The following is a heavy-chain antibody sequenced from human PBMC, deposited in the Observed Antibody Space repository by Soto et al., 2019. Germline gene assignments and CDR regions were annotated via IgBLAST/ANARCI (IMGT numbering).Heavy chain of an antibody. CDR2: IYYSGST. V-gene: IGHV4-59*08. J-gene: IGHJ4*02. CDR3: ARLEGLATISYYFDF. D-gene: IGHD3-9*01. CDR1: GGSISSYY. Sequence: PSETLSLTCTVSGGSISSYYWSWIRQPPGKGLEWIGNIYYSGSTYYNPSLKSRVTISVDKSKSQFSLKLNSVTAADSAVYFCARLEGLATISYYFDFWGPGALVTVSS.